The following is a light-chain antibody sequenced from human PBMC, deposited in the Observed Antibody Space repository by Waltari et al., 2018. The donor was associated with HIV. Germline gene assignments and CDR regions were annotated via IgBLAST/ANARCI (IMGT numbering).Light chain of an antibody. Sequence: DIVMTQSPDSLDVSLGERATINCRSSQSLYNSNNKNSLAWYQQKPGQPLKLLIYWASTRNSGVPDRCTGSGSGTDFTLSISSLQAEDVAVYYCQQHDVSPYTFGQGTKV. CDR1: QSLYNSNNKNS. CDR3: QQHDVSPYT. CDR2: WAS. J-gene: IGKJ2*01. V-gene: IGKV4-1*01.